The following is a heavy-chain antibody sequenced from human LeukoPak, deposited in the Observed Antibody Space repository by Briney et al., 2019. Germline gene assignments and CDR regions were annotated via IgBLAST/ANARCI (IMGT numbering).Heavy chain of an antibody. V-gene: IGHV4-30-4*08. CDR1: GGSISSSSYY. CDR2: IYYSGST. CDR3: ARGITMIDRAAFDI. D-gene: IGHD3-22*01. Sequence: LSETLSLTCTVSGGSISSSSYYWGWIRQPPGKGLEWIGYIYYSGSTYYNPSLKSRVTISVDTSKNQFSLKLSSVTAADTAVYYCARGITMIDRAAFDIWGQGTMVTVSS. J-gene: IGHJ3*02.